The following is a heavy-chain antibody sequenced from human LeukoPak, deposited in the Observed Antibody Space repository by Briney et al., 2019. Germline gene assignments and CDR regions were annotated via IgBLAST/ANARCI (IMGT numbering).Heavy chain of an antibody. J-gene: IGHJ4*02. D-gene: IGHD2-2*01. CDR1: GGSLSSSSHQ. CDR2: MYYSGST. Sequence: SGTLSLTCTVSGGSLSSSSHQWVWIRQPPGKGLVWIGSMYYSGSTYYNPSLKSRVTISVDTSKNQFPQKLSSVAAADTAVYYCARAGYCSSAGCYHFDYWGQGTLVTVSS. CDR3: ARAGYCSSAGCYHFDY. V-gene: IGHV4-39*01.